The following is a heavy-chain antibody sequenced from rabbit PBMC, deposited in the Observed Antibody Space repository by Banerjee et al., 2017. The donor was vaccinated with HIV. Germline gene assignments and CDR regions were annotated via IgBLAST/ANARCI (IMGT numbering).Heavy chain of an antibody. V-gene: IGHV1S40*01. CDR2: ISTGDGST. Sequence: QSLEESGGDLVKPGASLTLTCTASGFTISSSYWICWVRQAPGKGLEWIGCISTGDGSTYYASWVNGRFTISSHNAQNTLYLQLNSLTAADTATYFCVSARIYDDYDRYYFVLWGPGTLVTVS. CDR3: VSARIYDDYDRYYFVL. D-gene: IGHD2-1*01. CDR1: GFTISSSYW. J-gene: IGHJ4*01.